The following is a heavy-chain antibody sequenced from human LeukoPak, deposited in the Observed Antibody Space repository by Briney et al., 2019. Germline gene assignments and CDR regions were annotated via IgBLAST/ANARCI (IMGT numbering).Heavy chain of an antibody. CDR3: ARGVLAPFDY. J-gene: IGHJ4*02. D-gene: IGHD3-3*01. CDR1: GGSISSSSYY. Sequence: SETLSLTCTVSGGSISSSSYYWGWIRQPPGKGLEWIGSIYYCGSTYYNPSLKSRVTISVDTSKNQFSLKLSSVTAADTAVYYCARGVLAPFDYWGQGTLVTVSS. CDR2: IYYCGST. V-gene: IGHV4-39*07.